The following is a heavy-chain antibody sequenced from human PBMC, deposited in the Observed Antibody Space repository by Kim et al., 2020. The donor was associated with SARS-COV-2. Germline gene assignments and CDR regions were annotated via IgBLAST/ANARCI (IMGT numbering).Heavy chain of an antibody. CDR3: ARSTGGLDY. J-gene: IGHJ4*02. V-gene: IGHV1-69*02. D-gene: IGHD3-10*01. CDR2: GIA. Sequence: GIANYAQKSQGRVTITADKSTSTAYMELSSLRSEDTAVYYCARSTGGLDYWGQGTLVTVSS.